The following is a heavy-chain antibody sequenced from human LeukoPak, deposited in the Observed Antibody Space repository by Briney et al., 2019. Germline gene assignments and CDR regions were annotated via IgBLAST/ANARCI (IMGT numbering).Heavy chain of an antibody. V-gene: IGHV3-48*04. Sequence: QPGGSLRLSCAASGFTFNTYWMNWIRQAPGKGLEWVSYISSSGSTIYYADSVKGRFTISRDNAKNSLYLQMNSLRAEDTAVYYCARDLGAYSSGWPLDAFDIWGQGTMVTVSS. J-gene: IGHJ3*02. D-gene: IGHD6-19*01. CDR1: GFTFNTYW. CDR2: ISSSGSTI. CDR3: ARDLGAYSSGWPLDAFDI.